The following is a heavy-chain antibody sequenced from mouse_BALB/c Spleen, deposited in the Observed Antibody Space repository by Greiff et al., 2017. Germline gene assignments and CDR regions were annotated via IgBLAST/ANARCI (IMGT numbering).Heavy chain of an antibody. Sequence: VQLQQPGAELVKPGASVKLSCKASGYTFTSYWMHWVKQRPGQGLEWIGEINPSNGRTNYNEKFKSKATLTVDKSSSTAYMQLSSLTSEDSAVYYCARSGIWDGMDYWGQGTSVTVSS. CDR3: ARSGIWDGMDY. J-gene: IGHJ4*01. CDR1: GYTFTSYW. V-gene: IGHV1S81*02. D-gene: IGHD2-14*01. CDR2: INPSNGRT.